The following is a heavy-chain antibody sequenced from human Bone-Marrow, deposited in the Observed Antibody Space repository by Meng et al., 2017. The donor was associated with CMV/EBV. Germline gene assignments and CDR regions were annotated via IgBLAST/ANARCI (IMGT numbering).Heavy chain of an antibody. J-gene: IGHJ5*02. Sequence: TCTVSGGSISSGGYYWSWIRQHPGKGLEWIGYIYYSGSTYYNPSLKSRVTISVDTSENQFSLKLSSVTAADTAVYYCARVRNNWFDPWGQGTLVTVSS. CDR1: GGSISSGGYY. V-gene: IGHV4-31*03. CDR3: ARVRNNWFDP. CDR2: IYYSGST.